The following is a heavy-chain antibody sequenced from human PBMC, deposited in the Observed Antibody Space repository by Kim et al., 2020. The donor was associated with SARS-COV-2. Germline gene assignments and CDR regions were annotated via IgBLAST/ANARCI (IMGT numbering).Heavy chain of an antibody. CDR2: ISSSGSTI. CDR3: ARARSYYYYYGMDV. Sequence: GGSLRLSCAASGFTFSDYYMSWIRQAPGKGLEWVSYISSSGSTIYYADSVKGRFTISRDNAKNSLYLQMNSLRAEDTAVYYCARARSYYYYYGMDVWGQGTTVTVSS. CDR1: GFTFSDYY. J-gene: IGHJ6*02. V-gene: IGHV3-11*01.